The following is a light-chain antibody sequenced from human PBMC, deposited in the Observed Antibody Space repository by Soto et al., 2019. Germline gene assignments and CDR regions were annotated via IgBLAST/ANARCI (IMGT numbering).Light chain of an antibody. CDR2: DVS. J-gene: IGLJ1*01. CDR3: SSYTNAITPWV. V-gene: IGLV2-14*03. Sequence: GTNSDVGGYNYVSWYQHHPGKAPKLMICDVSDRPSGVSNRFPGSKSGNTASLTISGLQPEDEADYYCSSYTNAITPWVFGTWTKVPVL. CDR1: NSDVGGYNY.